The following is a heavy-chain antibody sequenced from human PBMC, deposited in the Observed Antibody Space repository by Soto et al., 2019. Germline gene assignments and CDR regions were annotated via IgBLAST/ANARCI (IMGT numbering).Heavy chain of an antibody. V-gene: IGHV3-21*01. Sequence: EGSLRLSCAASGFTFSSYSMNWVRQAPGKGLEWVSSISSSSSYIYYADSVKGRFTISRDNAKSSLYLQMSSLGAEDTAVYYCARDASTLVRWWIQLWLTYWGQGTLVTVSS. D-gene: IGHD5-18*01. J-gene: IGHJ4*02. CDR2: ISSSSSYI. CDR3: ARDASTLVRWWIQLWLTY. CDR1: GFTFSSYS.